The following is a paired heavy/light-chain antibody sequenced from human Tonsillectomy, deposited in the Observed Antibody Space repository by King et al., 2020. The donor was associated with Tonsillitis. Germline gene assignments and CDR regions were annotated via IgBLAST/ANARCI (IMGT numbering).Light chain of an antibody. CDR2: WAS. J-gene: IGKJ1*01. Sequence: DIVMTQSPDSLAVSLGERATINCKSSQSVLYSSNNKNYLAWYQQRPGQPPRLLIYWASTRESGVPDRFSGSGSGTDFTLTISSLQAEDVAVYYCQQYFSPLSWTFGQGTKVEIK. CDR3: QQYFSPLSWT. V-gene: IGKV4-1*01. CDR1: QSVLYSSNNKNY.
Heavy chain of an antibody. Sequence: QVQLVQSGAEVKKPGSSVNVSCKASGGTFGTYGISWVRQAPGQGLEWLGMIIPVLGTTNFAQNFHGRVTLTADKSTSTVYMELSSLRSEDTAMYYCARDAYSRTPYWGQGTLVTVSS. CDR2: IIPVLGTT. CDR3: ARDAYSRTPY. CDR1: GGTFGTYG. V-gene: IGHV1-69*09. D-gene: IGHD4-4*01. J-gene: IGHJ4*02.